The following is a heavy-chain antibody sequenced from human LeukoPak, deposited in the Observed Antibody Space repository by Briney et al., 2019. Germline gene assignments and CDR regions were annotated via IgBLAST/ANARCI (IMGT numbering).Heavy chain of an antibody. V-gene: IGHV4-34*01. J-gene: IGHJ3*02. CDR3: ARRPKRRGIKGYCSSTSCYQTNAFDI. Sequence: SETLPLTCAVYGGSFSGYYWSWIRQPPGKGLEWIGEINHSGSTNYNPSLKSRVTISVDTSKNQFSLKLSSVTAADTAVYYCARRPKRRGIKGYCSSTSCYQTNAFDIWGQGTMVTVSS. D-gene: IGHD2-2*01. CDR2: INHSGST. CDR1: GGSFSGYY.